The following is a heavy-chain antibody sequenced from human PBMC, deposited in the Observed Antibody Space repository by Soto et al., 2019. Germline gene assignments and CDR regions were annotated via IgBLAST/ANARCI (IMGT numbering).Heavy chain of an antibody. D-gene: IGHD2-21*02. CDR1: GFTFSSYS. CDR2: SSSSSSYI. CDR3: ARDNIVVVTALGDYYYYGMDV. V-gene: IGHV3-21*01. J-gene: IGHJ6*02. Sequence: EVQLVDAGGGLVKPGGSLRLSCAASGFTFSSYSMNWVLQAPGKGLEWVSSSSSSSSYIYYADSVKGRVTISRDNAKNQLYMQMNSLRAEDTAVYYCARDNIVVVTALGDYYYYGMDVWGQGTTVTVSS.